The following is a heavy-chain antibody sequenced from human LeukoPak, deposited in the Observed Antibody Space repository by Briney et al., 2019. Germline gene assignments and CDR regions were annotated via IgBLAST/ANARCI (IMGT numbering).Heavy chain of an antibody. CDR3: ARDRDGSGMEDY. J-gene: IGHJ4*02. Sequence: KPSETLSLTCTVSGYSISSGYYWGWIRQPPGKGLELIGSIYHSGSTYYNPSLKSRVTISVDTSKNQFSLKLSSVTAADTAVYYCARDRDGSGMEDYWGQGTLVTVSS. D-gene: IGHD5-24*01. CDR1: GYSISSGYY. V-gene: IGHV4-38-2*02. CDR2: IYHSGST.